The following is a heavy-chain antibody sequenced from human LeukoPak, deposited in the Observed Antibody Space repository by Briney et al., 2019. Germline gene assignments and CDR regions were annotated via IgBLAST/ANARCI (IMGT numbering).Heavy chain of an antibody. D-gene: IGHD1-26*01. CDR1: GGSISGYY. CDR2: IFYSGST. CDR3: ARGEWDLLFDY. V-gene: IGHV4-59*01. J-gene: IGHJ4*02. Sequence: SSETLSLTCTVSGGSISGYYWSWIRQPPGKGLEWIGYIFYSGSTNYNPSLKSRVTISVDTSKNQFSLKLSSVTAADTAVYYCARGEWDLLFDYWGQGTLFTVSS.